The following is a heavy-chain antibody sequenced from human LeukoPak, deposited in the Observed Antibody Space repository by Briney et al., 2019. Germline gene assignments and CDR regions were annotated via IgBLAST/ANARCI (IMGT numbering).Heavy chain of an antibody. J-gene: IGHJ4*02. V-gene: IGHV3-33*01. CDR2: LWSDGSNT. CDR1: GFNSRRYG. CDR3: ARDPQGYSSSWFDY. Sequence: GGSLRLSCAASGFNSRRYGLHWVRQAPGKSLEWVAFLWSDGSNTNYADSVKGRFTISRDSSKNSLYLQMNSLRAGDTAVYYCARDPQGYSSSWFDYWGQVTLVTVSS. D-gene: IGHD6-13*01.